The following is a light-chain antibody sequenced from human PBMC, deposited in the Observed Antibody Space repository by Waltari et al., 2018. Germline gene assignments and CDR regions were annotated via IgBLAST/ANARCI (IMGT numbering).Light chain of an antibody. CDR2: GAS. J-gene: IGKJ1*01. V-gene: IGKV3-20*01. CDR1: QGIGSY. CDR3: QNHERLPAT. Sequence: EVVLTQSPGTLSLSPVETATLSCRASQGIGSYLVWYQQKSVQAPRLLIYGASTRATGIPDRFSGSGSGTDFSLTISRLEAEDFAVYYCQNHERLPATFGQGTKVEIK.